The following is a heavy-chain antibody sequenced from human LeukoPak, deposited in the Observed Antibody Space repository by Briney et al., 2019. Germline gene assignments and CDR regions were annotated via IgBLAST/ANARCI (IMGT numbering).Heavy chain of an antibody. CDR1: GFTFSSYS. V-gene: IGHV3-21*01. CDR2: ISRSSSYI. D-gene: IGHD5-24*01. CDR3: ARDGGDGYNLLDY. Sequence: GGSLRLSCAASGFTFSSYSMNWVRQAPGKGLEWVSSISRSSSYIYYADSVKGRFTISRDNAKNSLYLQMNSLRAEDTAVYYCARDGGDGYNLLDYWGQGTLVTVSS. J-gene: IGHJ4*02.